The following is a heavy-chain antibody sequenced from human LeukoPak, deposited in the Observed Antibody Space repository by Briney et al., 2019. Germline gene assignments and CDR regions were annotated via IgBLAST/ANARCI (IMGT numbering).Heavy chain of an antibody. D-gene: IGHD6-13*01. V-gene: IGHV1-2*02. Sequence: GASVKVSRKASGYTFTGYYTHWVRQAPGQGLEWMGWINPNSGGTNYAQKFQGRVTMTRDTSISTAYMELSRLRSDDTAVYYCARDPYLGSSWYEWGQGTLVTVSS. CDR3: ARDPYLGSSWYE. CDR2: INPNSGGT. CDR1: GYTFTGYY. J-gene: IGHJ4*02.